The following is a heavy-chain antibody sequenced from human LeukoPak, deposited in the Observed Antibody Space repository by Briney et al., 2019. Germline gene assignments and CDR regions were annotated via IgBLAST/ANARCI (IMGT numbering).Heavy chain of an antibody. D-gene: IGHD1-26*01. V-gene: IGHV3-7*03. J-gene: IGHJ3*01. Sequence: GGSLRLSCAASGFTFSSYAMSWVRQAPGKGLEWVANIKQDASERYYVGSVRGRFTISRDNAKNSLFLQINSLRAEDTAVYYCARDMGGVVGATTAFDFWGQGTMVTVSS. CDR3: ARDMGGVVGATTAFDF. CDR2: IKQDASER. CDR1: GFTFSSYA.